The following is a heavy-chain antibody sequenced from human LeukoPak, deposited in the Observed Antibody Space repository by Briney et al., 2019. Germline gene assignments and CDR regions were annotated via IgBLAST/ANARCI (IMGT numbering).Heavy chain of an antibody. CDR1: GFTFSSYA. Sequence: GGSLRLSCAASGFTFSSYAMSWVRQAPGKGLEWVPRISGSGGTTYYAHPVKGRYTISRDNSQNTLYVQMNSLRAEDTAVYYCARDRTSSSSRGDFDYWGQGTLDTVSS. V-gene: IGHV3-23*01. J-gene: IGHJ4*02. CDR3: ARDRTSSSSRGDFDY. D-gene: IGHD6-6*01. CDR2: ISGSGGTT.